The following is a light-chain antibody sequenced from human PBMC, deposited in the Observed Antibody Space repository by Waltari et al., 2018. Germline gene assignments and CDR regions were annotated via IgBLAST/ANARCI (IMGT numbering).Light chain of an antibody. V-gene: IGLV10-54*04. CDR3: NSRDGNGNPFV. CDR1: SNNVGNQG. J-gene: IGLJ1*01. Sequence: QAGLTQPPSVSKGLRQTATLTCTGNSNNVGNQGAAWLQQHQGQPPRLLSYRNNNRPHGISERFSAARSGNTASLTITGLQPEDEADYYCNSRDGNGNPFVFGPATKVTVL. CDR2: RNN.